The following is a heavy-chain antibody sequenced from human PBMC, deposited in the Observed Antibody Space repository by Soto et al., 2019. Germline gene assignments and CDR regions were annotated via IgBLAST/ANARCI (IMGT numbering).Heavy chain of an antibody. CDR2: ISGSGGST. CDR3: ASPLFVRFLAWSSKTDY. D-gene: IGHD3-3*01. V-gene: IGHV3-23*01. J-gene: IGHJ4*02. CDR1: GFTFSSYA. Sequence: SLRLSCAASGFTFSSYAMSWVRQAPGRGLEWVSAISGSGGSTYYADSVKGRFTISRDNSKNTLYLQMNSLRAEDTAVYYCASPLFVRFLAWSSKTDYWGQGTLVTVSS.